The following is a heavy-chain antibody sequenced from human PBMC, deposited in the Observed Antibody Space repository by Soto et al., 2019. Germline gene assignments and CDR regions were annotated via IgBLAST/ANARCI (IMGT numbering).Heavy chain of an antibody. CDR3: VREGGDNWFDP. CDR2: IFSSGSN. D-gene: IGHD3-16*01. V-gene: IGHV4-4*07. CDR1: GGSINTFY. Sequence: SETLSLTCTVSGGSINTFYWSWVRQPAGKGLEWIGHIFSSGSNFYNPSLKSRVTISVDTSKNQFSLKLSSVTAADTAVYYCVREGGDNWFDPWGQGTLVTVSS. J-gene: IGHJ5*02.